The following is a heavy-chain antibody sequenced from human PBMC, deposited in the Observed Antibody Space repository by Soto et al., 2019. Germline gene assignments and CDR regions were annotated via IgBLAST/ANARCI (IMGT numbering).Heavy chain of an antibody. J-gene: IGHJ5*01. CDR3: ARGSLAPDS. D-gene: IGHD6-6*01. CDR2: ISDSGGST. V-gene: IGHV3-23*01. CDR1: GFTFSGYA. Sequence: EVQVLESGGGLVQPGGSLRLSSAVSGFTFSGYAMSWVRQAPGKGLEWVSSISDSGGSTYYADSVKGQFTISRDNSKNTLYLQMNSLRADDTAVYYCARGSLAPDSWGQGTLVTVSS.